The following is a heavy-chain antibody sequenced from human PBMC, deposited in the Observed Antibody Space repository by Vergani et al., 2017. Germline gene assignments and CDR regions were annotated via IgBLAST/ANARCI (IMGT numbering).Heavy chain of an antibody. CDR1: GFSIDNGYY. Sequence: QVQLQESGPGLVKPSETLSLTCAVSGFSIDNGYYWDWIRQPPGKGLEWIGRIYRTGRTHFNPSLKSRFTIAVDTSNNNFSLRLKSLTSADTTVHYCAIRSVIVYDIFSGTQYFFDFWGKGTLVTVSS. V-gene: IGHV4-38-2*01. D-gene: IGHD3-9*01. CDR3: AIRSVIVYDIFSGTQYFFDF. J-gene: IGHJ4*02. CDR2: IYRTGRT.